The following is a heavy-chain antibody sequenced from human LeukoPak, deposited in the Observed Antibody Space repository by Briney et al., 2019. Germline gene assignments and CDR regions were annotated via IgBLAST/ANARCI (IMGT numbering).Heavy chain of an antibody. CDR2: ISYDGSNK. J-gene: IGHJ3*02. Sequence: GGSLRLSCAASGFTFSSYGMHLVRQAPGKGLEWVAVISYDGSNKYYADSVKGRFTISRDNSKNTLYLQMNSLRAEDTAVYYCAKELAYCGGDCYSDAFDIWGQGTMVTVSS. D-gene: IGHD2-21*02. V-gene: IGHV3-30*18. CDR3: AKELAYCGGDCYSDAFDI. CDR1: GFTFSSYG.